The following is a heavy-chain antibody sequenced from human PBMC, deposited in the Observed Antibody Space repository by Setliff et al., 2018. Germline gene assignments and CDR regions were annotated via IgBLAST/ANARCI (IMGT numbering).Heavy chain of an antibody. J-gene: IGHJ4*02. V-gene: IGHV4-39*01. CDR2: IYYSGTT. CDR1: GGSISSSDFY. CDR3: ARTGTYRYFDY. Sequence: KASETLSLTCTVSGGSISSSDFYWGWIRQPPGKGLEWIGSIYYSGTTYYNPSLKSPVTISIDTSKNQFSLSLSSVTAADTAVYYCARTGTYRYFDYWGQGTLVTVSS. D-gene: IGHD1-1*01.